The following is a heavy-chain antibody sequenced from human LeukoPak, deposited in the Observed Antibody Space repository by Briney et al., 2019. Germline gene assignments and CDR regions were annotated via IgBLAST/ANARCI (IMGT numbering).Heavy chain of an antibody. CDR2: IYTSGST. CDR1: GGSISSYY. V-gene: IGHV4-4*07. J-gene: IGHJ3*02. CDR3: AGARTNGSGGAFDI. D-gene: IGHD3-10*01. Sequence: SETLSLTCTVSGGSISSYYWSWIRQPAGKGLEWIWRIYTSGSTTYNPSLKSRVTMSGDTSKNQFSRKLSSVTAADTAGYYWAGARTNGSGGAFDIWGQGTMVTVSS.